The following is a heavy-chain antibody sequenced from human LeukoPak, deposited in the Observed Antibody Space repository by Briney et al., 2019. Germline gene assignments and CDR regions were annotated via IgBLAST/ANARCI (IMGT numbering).Heavy chain of an antibody. CDR3: ARMMGTEEGFDP. J-gene: IGHJ5*02. D-gene: IGHD2-21*02. Sequence: PSETLSLTCTVSGGSISSYYWSWIRQPPGKGLEWIGYIYYSGSTNYNPSLKSRVTISVDTSKNQFSLKLSSVTAADTAVYYRARMMGTEEGFDPWGQGTLVTVSS. CDR1: GGSISSYY. CDR2: IYYSGST. V-gene: IGHV4-59*01.